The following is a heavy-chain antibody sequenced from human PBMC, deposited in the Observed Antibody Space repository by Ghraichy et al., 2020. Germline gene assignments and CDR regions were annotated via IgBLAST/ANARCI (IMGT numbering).Heavy chain of an antibody. CDR3: ARHLDLLVQPREGAFDI. CDR2: IYYSGST. CDR1: GGSISSYY. J-gene: IGHJ3*02. V-gene: IGHV4-59*08. D-gene: IGHD1-1*01. Sequence: SETLSLTCTVSGGSISSYYWSWIRQPPGKGLEWIGYIYYSGSTNYNPSLKSRVTISVDTSKNQFSLKLSSVTAADTAVYYCARHLDLLVQPREGAFDIWGQGTMVTVSS.